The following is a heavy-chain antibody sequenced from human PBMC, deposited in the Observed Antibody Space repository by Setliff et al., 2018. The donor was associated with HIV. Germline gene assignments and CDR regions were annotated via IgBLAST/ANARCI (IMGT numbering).Heavy chain of an antibody. D-gene: IGHD3-22*01. CDR3: AKGSYSSGRYDNYLDY. CDR2: LNSDGSST. CDR1: GFTFSNYG. J-gene: IGHJ4*02. V-gene: IGHV3-74*03. Sequence: GSLRLSCEISGFTFSNYGMHWVRQAPGKGLVWVSCLNSDGSSTTYADSVKGRFTISRDNAKNTVYLQMNSLRVEDTAVYYCAKGSYSSGRYDNYLDYWGQGALVTVSS.